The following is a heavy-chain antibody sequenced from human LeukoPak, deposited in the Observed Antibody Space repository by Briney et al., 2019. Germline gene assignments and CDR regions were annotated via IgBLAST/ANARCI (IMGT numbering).Heavy chain of an antibody. J-gene: IGHJ4*02. CDR2: IIPMFGTT. CDR1: GGTFSSDG. Sequence: GASVKVSCKASGGTFSSDGISWVRQAPGQGLEWMGGIIPMFGTTNYAQKLQGRVTMTTDTSTSTVYMELRSLRSDDTAVYYCARDGCSGDSCTNWDFDYWGQGTLVTVSS. CDR3: ARDGCSGDSCTNWDFDY. D-gene: IGHD2-15*01. V-gene: IGHV1-69*05.